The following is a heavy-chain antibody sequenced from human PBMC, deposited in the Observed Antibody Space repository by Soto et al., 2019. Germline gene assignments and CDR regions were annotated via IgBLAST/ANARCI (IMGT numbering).Heavy chain of an antibody. D-gene: IGHD2-15*01. CDR2: IYYSGST. Sequence: SETLSLTCTVSGGSISTYYWSWIRQPPGKGLEWIGHIYYSGSTSYNSSLKSRVTISMDTSKSQLSLKLSSVTAADTAVYYCARVRDCSGGTCYSWWFDPWGQGALVTVSS. CDR1: GGSISTYY. J-gene: IGHJ5*02. CDR3: ARVRDCSGGTCYSWWFDP. V-gene: IGHV4-59*01.